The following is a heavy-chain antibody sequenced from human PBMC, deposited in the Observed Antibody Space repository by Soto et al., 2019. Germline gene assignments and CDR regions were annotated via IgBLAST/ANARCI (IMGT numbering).Heavy chain of an antibody. Sequence: PSETLSLTCPVSGGSISNYYWNWIRQSPGKGLEWIGYIYSSGSTHYNPSLQNRVTISIDTSKNQVSLKLSSVTAADTAVYYCARLYCGGDCYSNWFDPWGQGTLVTVSS. CDR3: ARLYCGGDCYSNWFDP. V-gene: IGHV4-59*08. D-gene: IGHD2-21*02. CDR2: IYSSGST. CDR1: GGSISNYY. J-gene: IGHJ5*02.